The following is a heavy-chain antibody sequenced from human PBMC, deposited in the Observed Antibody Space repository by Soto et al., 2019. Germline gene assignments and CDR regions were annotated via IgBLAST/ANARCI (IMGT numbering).Heavy chain of an antibody. D-gene: IGHD4-17*01. Sequence: GGSLRLSCAASGFTFTNALMSWVRQAPGKGLEWVGRIKSKTDGGTTDYAAPVKGRFTISRDDSKNTLYLQMNSLKTEDTAVYYCTTARGTYGAEYFQHWGQGTLVTVSS. CDR2: IKSKTDGGTT. V-gene: IGHV3-15*01. CDR1: GFTFTNAL. J-gene: IGHJ1*01. CDR3: TTARGTYGAEYFQH.